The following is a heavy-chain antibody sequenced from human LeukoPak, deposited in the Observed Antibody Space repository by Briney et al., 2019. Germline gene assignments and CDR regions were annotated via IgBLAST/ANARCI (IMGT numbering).Heavy chain of an antibody. D-gene: IGHD2-2*01. Sequence: GESLKISCKGSGYSFTSYWIGWVRQMPGKGLEWMGIIYPGDSDTRYSPSFQGQVTISADKSISTAYLQWSSLKASDTAVYYCARQDLYCSSTSCRDYWGQGTLVTVSS. CDR2: IYPGDSDT. CDR3: ARQDLYCSSTSCRDY. CDR1: GYSFTSYW. V-gene: IGHV5-51*01. J-gene: IGHJ4*02.